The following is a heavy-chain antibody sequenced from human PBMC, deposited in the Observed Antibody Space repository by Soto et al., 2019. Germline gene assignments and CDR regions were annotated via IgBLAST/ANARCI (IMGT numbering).Heavy chain of an antibody. Sequence: ASVKVSCKASGDTFTTYDINWVRQATGHGLEWMGWINPNSGSIGYAQRFRGRVTMTRDTAIRTAYMEVSSLRSDDTAVYYCARGRASGSYYLLDYWGQGTLVTVSS. V-gene: IGHV1-8*01. D-gene: IGHD3-10*01. CDR2: INPNSGSI. CDR1: GDTFTTYD. CDR3: ARGRASGSYYLLDY. J-gene: IGHJ4*02.